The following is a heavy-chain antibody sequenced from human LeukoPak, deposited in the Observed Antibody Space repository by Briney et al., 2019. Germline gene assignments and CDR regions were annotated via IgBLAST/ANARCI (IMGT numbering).Heavy chain of an antibody. CDR2: ILPDSGAT. CDR1: GYTFTDYH. CDR3: ARGGGDNWGWDYFDP. Sequence: ASVKVSCKASGYTFTDYHLHWLRQVPGQGLEWMGWILPDSGATNYPQTFVGRVTMTKDTSISTAYMELSTLRSDDTAAYYCARGGGDNWGWDYFDPWGQGTLVTVSS. V-gene: IGHV1-2*02. J-gene: IGHJ5*02. D-gene: IGHD2-21*01.